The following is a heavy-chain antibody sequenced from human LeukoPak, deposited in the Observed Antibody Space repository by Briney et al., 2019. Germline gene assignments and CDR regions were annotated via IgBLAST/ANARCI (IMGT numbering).Heavy chain of an antibody. D-gene: IGHD6-13*01. J-gene: IGHJ5*02. Sequence: SQTLSLTCAISGXSVSANTFAWNWIRQSPSRGLEWLGRTFYRSEWYSDYAVSVKSRITIKSDTSKNQFSLQLNSVTPEDTAVYYCARDQVGSSWYGNWFDPWGQGTLVTVSS. CDR3: ARDQVGSSWYGNWFDP. CDR2: TFYRSEWYS. CDR1: GXSVSANTFA. V-gene: IGHV6-1*01.